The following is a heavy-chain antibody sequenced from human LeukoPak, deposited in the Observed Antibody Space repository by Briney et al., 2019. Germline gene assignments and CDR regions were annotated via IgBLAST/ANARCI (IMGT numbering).Heavy chain of an antibody. CDR2: IQTNENT. Sequence: GGSLRLSCAASGFTVSSSYMSWVRQAPGKGLEWVSLIQTNENTYYADSVKGRFTISRDNSKNTLYLQMSSLRAEDTAVYYCAKDLGSVVTPPSLDFWGQGTLVTVSS. V-gene: IGHV3-53*01. CDR1: GFTVSSSY. J-gene: IGHJ4*02. CDR3: AKDLGSVVTPPSLDF. D-gene: IGHD4-23*01.